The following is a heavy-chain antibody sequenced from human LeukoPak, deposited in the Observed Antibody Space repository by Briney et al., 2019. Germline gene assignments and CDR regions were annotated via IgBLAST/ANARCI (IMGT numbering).Heavy chain of an antibody. J-gene: IGHJ4*02. CDR1: GFNFRDHW. V-gene: IGHV3-7*03. D-gene: IGHD6-19*01. Sequence: GGSLRLSCAASGFNFRDHWMDWVRQAPGKGLEWVGHIKTDGSETYYLDSLRGRFSISRDNTNNALYLQMSSLRVEDTAVYYCVKNNGWFHLAQWGQGTLVTVSS. CDR2: IKTDGSET. CDR3: VKNNGWFHLAQ.